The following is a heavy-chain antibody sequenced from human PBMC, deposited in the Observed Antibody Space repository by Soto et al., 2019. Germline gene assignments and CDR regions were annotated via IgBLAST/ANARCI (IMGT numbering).Heavy chain of an antibody. J-gene: IGHJ4*02. CDR3: ARVTAAAGTSYYFDY. Sequence: QVQLQESGPGLVKPSQTLSLTCTVSGGSISSGDYYWSWIRQPPGKGLEWIGYIYYSGSTYYNPSLKSRVTIAVATPKNQFSLKLSSVTAADTAVYYCARVTAAAGTSYYFDYWGQGTLVTVSS. V-gene: IGHV4-30-4*01. CDR2: IYYSGST. D-gene: IGHD6-13*01. CDR1: GGSISSGDYY.